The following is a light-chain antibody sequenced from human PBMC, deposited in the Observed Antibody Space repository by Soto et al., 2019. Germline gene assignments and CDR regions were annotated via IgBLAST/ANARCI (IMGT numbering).Light chain of an antibody. J-gene: IGKJ2*01. CDR1: QGISSY. V-gene: IGKV1-8*01. CDR3: QQYYSQYT. Sequence: AIRMTQSPSSFSASTGDRVTITCRASQGISSYLAWYQQKPGKAPKLLIYAASTLQSGVPPRFSGSGSGTDFTLTISCLQSEDFATYYCQQYYSQYTFGQGTKVDIK. CDR2: AAS.